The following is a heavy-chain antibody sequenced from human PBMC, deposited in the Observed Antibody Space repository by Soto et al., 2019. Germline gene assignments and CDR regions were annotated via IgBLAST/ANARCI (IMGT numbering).Heavy chain of an antibody. D-gene: IGHD3-3*01. CDR1: GYTFTSYA. V-gene: IGHV1-2*04. CDR3: ARDSVASTNFFGVVPYYYYGMDV. J-gene: IGHJ6*02. Sequence: ASVKVSCKASGYTFTSYAMHWVRQAPGQGLEWMGWINPNSGGTNYAQKFQGWVTMTRDTSISTAYMELSRLRSDDTAVYYCARDSVASTNFFGVVPYYYYGMDVWGQVTTVTVSS. CDR2: INPNSGGT.